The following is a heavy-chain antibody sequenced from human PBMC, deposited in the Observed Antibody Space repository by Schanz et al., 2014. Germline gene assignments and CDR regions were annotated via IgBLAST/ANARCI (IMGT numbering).Heavy chain of an antibody. J-gene: IGHJ6*02. V-gene: IGHV4-30-4*07. CDR3: YGMDV. CDR2: IFFRGST. Sequence: QVQLQESGPGLVKPSQTLSLTCAVSGGSISSGGYSWSWIRQPPGKGLEWIGYIFFRGSTYYNPSLKSRVTISIDPSKNQFSLRRTSVTAADTAVYYCYGMDVWGQGTTVTVSS. CDR1: GGSISSGGYS.